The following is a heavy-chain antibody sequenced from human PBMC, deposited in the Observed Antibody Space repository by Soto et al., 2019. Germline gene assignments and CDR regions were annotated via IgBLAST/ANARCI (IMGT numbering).Heavy chain of an antibody. Sequence: SETLSLTCTVSGGSISSGDYYWSWIRQPPGKGLEWIGYIYYSGSTHYNPSLKSRVTISVDTSKNQFSLKLSSVTAADTAVYYCARDPEEDIVVVGNDYYGMDVWGQGTTVTV. CDR3: ARDPEEDIVVVGNDYYGMDV. CDR2: IYYSGST. CDR1: GGSISSGDYY. V-gene: IGHV4-30-4*01. J-gene: IGHJ6*02. D-gene: IGHD2-2*01.